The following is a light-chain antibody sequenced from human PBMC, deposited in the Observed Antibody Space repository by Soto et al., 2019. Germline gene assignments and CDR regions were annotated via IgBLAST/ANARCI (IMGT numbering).Light chain of an antibody. Sequence: QSALTQPASVSGSPGQSITISCTGTSSDVGGYHYVSWYQQHPGKAPKLMIYEVTNRPSGISNRFSGSKSGNTASLTISGLQAEDEADYYCSSYTNNEAWGFGGGTKLTVL. CDR2: EVT. V-gene: IGLV2-14*01. CDR1: SSDVGGYHY. CDR3: SSYTNNEAWG. J-gene: IGLJ3*02.